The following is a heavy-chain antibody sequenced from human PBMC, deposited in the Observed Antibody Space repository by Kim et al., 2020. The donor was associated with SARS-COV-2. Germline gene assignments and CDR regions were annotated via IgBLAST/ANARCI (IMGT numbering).Heavy chain of an antibody. CDR2: IHASGST. D-gene: IGHD2-15*01. CDR3: ARHGSCQYCMDV. Sequence: GGSLRLSCAASGFTVSTNYMSWVRQAPGKGLEWVSVIHASGSTYYADSVKGRFTISRDNSKNTLYFQMNSLRAEDTAVYYCARHGSCQYCMDVWGQGTTVTASS. J-gene: IGHJ6*02. CDR1: GFTVSTNY. V-gene: IGHV3-53*01.